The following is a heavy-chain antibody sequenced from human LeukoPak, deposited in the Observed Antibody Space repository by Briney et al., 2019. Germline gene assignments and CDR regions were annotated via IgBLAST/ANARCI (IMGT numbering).Heavy chain of an antibody. CDR1: GGPINSNNYY. Sequence: PSETLSLTCTVSGGPINSNNYYWGWIRQPPGKGLEWIGSIYSSGSAYYNPSLKSRVTISVDTSKNQFSLRLSSVTAADTAVYYCAPIPRGIAVPGTDLWGQGTLVTVSS. V-gene: IGHV4-39*01. D-gene: IGHD6-19*01. CDR2: IYSSGSA. CDR3: APIPRGIAVPGTDL. J-gene: IGHJ5*02.